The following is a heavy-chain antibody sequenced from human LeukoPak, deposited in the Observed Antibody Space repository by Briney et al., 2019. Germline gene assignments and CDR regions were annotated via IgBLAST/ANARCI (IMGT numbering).Heavy chain of an antibody. Sequence: PGGSLRLSCVASGFTFSSYWMSWVRQAPGKGLEWVANIKQDGSEKYYVDSVKGRFTISRDNAKNSLYLQMNSLRAEDTAVYYCARHYDSSGYGIDYWGQGTLVTVSS. CDR1: GFTFSSYW. CDR3: ARHYDSSGYGIDY. CDR2: IKQDGSEK. D-gene: IGHD3-22*01. V-gene: IGHV3-7*01. J-gene: IGHJ4*02.